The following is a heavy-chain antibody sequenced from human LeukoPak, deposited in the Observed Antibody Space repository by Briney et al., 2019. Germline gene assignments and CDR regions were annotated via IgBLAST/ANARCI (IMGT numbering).Heavy chain of an antibody. V-gene: IGHV3-23*01. Sequence: GSLRLSCAASAFTFSRDDMAWVRQPPGKRPEWISSISGNGAGTHYIDSVRGRFIISRDNSKNTVYLQMNSLRAEDTAIYYCAREDSSMVLSLDYWGQGTLVTVSS. CDR2: ISGNGAGT. D-gene: IGHD5-18*01. J-gene: IGHJ4*02. CDR3: AREDSSMVLSLDY. CDR1: AFTFSRDD.